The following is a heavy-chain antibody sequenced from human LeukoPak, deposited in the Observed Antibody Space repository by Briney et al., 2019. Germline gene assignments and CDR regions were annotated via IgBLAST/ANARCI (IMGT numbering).Heavy chain of an antibody. V-gene: IGHV1-69*05. CDR3: ARANYGGNSGAYYFDY. D-gene: IGHD4-23*01. Sequence: SVKVSCKASGGTFSSYAISWVRQAPGQGLEWMGGIIPIFGTANYAQKFQGRVTITTDESTSTAYMELSSLRSEDTAVYYCARANYGGNSGAYYFDYWGQGTLVTVSS. J-gene: IGHJ4*02. CDR1: GGTFSSYA. CDR2: IIPIFGTA.